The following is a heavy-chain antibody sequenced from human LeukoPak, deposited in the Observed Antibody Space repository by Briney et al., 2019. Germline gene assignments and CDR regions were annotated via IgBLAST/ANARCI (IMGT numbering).Heavy chain of an antibody. J-gene: IGHJ5*02. CDR1: GGTFSSYA. CDR2: ISAYNGNT. Sequence: VSVKVSCKASGGTFSSYAISWVRQAPGQGLEWMGWISAYNGNTNYAQKLQGRVTMTTDTSTSTAYMELRSLRSDDTAVYYCARDGRLGYYGSGSYYNDGFDPWGQGTLVTVFS. CDR3: ARDGRLGYYGSGSYYNDGFDP. D-gene: IGHD3-10*01. V-gene: IGHV1-18*01.